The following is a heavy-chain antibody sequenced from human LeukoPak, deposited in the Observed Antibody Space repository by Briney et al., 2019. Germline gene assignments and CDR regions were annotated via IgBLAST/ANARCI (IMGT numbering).Heavy chain of an antibody. J-gene: IGHJ6*03. D-gene: IGHD6-19*01. CDR2: IYYSGST. CDR3: ARSSGWLDSMDV. Sequence: PSETLSLTCTVSGGSISSTSYYWGWIRQPPGKGLEWIGNIYYSGSTYYNPSLKSRVTIPVDTSKNQFSLKLSSVTAADTAVYYCARSSGWLDSMDVWGKGTTVTISS. CDR1: GGSISSTSYY. V-gene: IGHV4-39*01.